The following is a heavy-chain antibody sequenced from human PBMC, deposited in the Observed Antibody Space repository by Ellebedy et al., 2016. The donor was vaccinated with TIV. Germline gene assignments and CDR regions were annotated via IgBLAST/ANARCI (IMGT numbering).Heavy chain of an antibody. Sequence: SGPTLVKPPQTLTLTCTFSGFSLITSGMSVSWIRQPPGKALEWLARIDWDNDKFYNTSLRTRLTISKDTSKNQVVLTMTNMDPVDTATYYCARITSGWGLDSWGQGTLVTVSS. CDR3: ARITSGWGLDS. CDR1: GFSLITSGMS. CDR2: IDWDNDK. D-gene: IGHD6-19*01. J-gene: IGHJ4*02. V-gene: IGHV2-70*17.